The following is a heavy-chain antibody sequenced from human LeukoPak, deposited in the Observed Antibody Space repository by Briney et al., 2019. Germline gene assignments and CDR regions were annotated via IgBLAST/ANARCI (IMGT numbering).Heavy chain of an antibody. Sequence: GGSLRLSCAASGSTFSSYAMHWVRQAPGKGLEWVAVISYDGSNKYYADSVKGRFTISRDNSKNTLYLQMNSLRAEDTAVYYCARVRYYYDSSGYYLYWGQGTLVTVSS. V-gene: IGHV3-30-3*01. J-gene: IGHJ4*02. CDR1: GSTFSSYA. CDR3: ARVRYYYDSSGYYLY. CDR2: ISYDGSNK. D-gene: IGHD3-22*01.